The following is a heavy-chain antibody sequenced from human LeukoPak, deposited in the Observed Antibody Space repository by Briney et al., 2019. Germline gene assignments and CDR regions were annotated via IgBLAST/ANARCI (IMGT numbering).Heavy chain of an antibody. Sequence: GGSLRLSCAVSGFTFSGYWMSWVRQAPGKGLEWVANIKQDGSEKYYLDSVKGRFTISRDNAKYSLYLQMNSLRAEDTAVYYCAREAYRDTSVDFWGQGTLVTVSS. CDR3: AREAYRDTSVDF. CDR1: GFTFSGYW. CDR2: IKQDGSEK. J-gene: IGHJ4*02. V-gene: IGHV3-7*05. D-gene: IGHD5-18*01.